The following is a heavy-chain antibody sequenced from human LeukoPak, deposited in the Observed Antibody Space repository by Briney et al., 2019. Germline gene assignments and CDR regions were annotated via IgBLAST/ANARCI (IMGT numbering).Heavy chain of an antibody. CDR3: ATWNFLTAAAFDF. J-gene: IGHJ4*02. V-gene: IGHV4-34*01. CDR1: GGSFSGYY. CDR2: INHSGST. D-gene: IGHD6-25*01. Sequence: SETLSLTCAVYGGSFSGYYWSWIRQPPGKGLEWIGEINHSGSTNYNPSLKSRVTISVDTSKNQFSLKLSSVAAADTAVYYCATWNFLTAAAFDFWGQGTLVTVSS.